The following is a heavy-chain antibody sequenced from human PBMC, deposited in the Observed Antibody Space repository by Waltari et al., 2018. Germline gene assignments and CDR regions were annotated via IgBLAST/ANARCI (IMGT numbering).Heavy chain of an antibody. Sequence: EVQLVESGGGLVQPGRSLRLSCTASGFTFGDCAMSWVRQAPGKGLEWVGFIRSKAYGGTTEYAASVKGRFTISRDDSKSIAYLQMNSLKTEDTAVYYCTTRGGYWGQGTLVTVSS. CDR2: IRSKAYGGTT. J-gene: IGHJ4*02. D-gene: IGHD3-16*01. CDR1: GFTFGDCA. V-gene: IGHV3-49*04. CDR3: TTRGGY.